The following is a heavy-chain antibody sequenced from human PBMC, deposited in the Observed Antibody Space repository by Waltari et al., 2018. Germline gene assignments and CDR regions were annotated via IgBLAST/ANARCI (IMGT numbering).Heavy chain of an antibody. CDR3: ARESNYYDSSGYGY. CDR2: IWYDGSNK. J-gene: IGHJ4*02. D-gene: IGHD3-22*01. CDR1: GFTFSSYG. V-gene: IGHV3-33*01. Sequence: QVQLVESGGGVVQPGRSLRLSCAASGFTFSSYGMHWVRQAPGKGLEGVAVIWYDGSNKYYADSVKGRFTISRDNSKNTLYLQMNSLRAEDTAVYYCARESNYYDSSGYGYWGQGTLVTVSS.